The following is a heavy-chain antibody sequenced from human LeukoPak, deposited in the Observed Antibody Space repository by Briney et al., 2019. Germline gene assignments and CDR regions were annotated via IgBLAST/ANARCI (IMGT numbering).Heavy chain of an antibody. J-gene: IGHJ4*02. Sequence: GGSLRLSCAAPGFSFSTYWMHWVRQAPGKGLVWVSRINSDGSTTTYADSVKGRFTISRDNAKNTLYLQMNSLRAEDTALYYCASTTNWAAATGYYFDYWGQGTLVTVSS. CDR3: ASTTNWAAATGYYFDY. D-gene: IGHD6-13*01. CDR2: INSDGSTT. CDR1: GFSFSTYW. V-gene: IGHV3-74*01.